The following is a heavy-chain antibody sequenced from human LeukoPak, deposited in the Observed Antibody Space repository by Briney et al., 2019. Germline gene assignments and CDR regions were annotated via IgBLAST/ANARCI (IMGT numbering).Heavy chain of an antibody. J-gene: IGHJ4*02. V-gene: IGHV3-23*01. CDR1: GFTFSNYA. CDR2: ISNSGDAT. Sequence: GGSLRLSCAASGFTFSNYAMSWVRQAPGKGLEWVSTISNSGDATYYADSVKGRFTISRDNSKNTLYLQMNSLRAGDTAVYCCAKGRYYFDYWGQGTLVTVSS. CDR3: AKGRYYFDY.